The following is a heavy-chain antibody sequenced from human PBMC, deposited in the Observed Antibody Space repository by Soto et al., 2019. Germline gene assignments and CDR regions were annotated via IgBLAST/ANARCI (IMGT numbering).Heavy chain of an antibody. CDR3: AKRAYYGSGSYYNLYYYYMDV. CDR1: GFTFSSYA. Sequence: GGSLRLSCAASGFTFSSYAMSWVRQAPGKGLEWVSAISGSGGSTYYADSVKGRFTISRDNSKNTLYLQMNSLRAEDTAVYYCAKRAYYGSGSYYNLYYYYMDVWGKGTTVTVSS. V-gene: IGHV3-23*01. D-gene: IGHD3-10*01. J-gene: IGHJ6*03. CDR2: ISGSGGST.